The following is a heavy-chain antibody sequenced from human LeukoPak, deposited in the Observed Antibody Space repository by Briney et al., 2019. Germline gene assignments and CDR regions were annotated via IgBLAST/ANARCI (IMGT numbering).Heavy chain of an antibody. V-gene: IGHV1-69*13. J-gene: IGHJ4*02. CDR3: ARGSSHNTDMATPFAY. D-gene: IGHD5-18*01. Sequence: SSEKVSCKASGGTFSNYGINWVRQAPGQGLEWMGGIIPIFGTAKYQQKFQGRVTITADESTSTAYMSLSTLRFEDTAVYYCARGSSHNTDMATPFAYRGQGTLVTVSS. CDR2: IIPIFGTA. CDR1: GGTFSNYG.